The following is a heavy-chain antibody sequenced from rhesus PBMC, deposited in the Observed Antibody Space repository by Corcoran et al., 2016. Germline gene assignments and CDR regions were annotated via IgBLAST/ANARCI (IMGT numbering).Heavy chain of an antibody. V-gene: IGHV3S22*01. CDR2: IKNKVNGGTP. D-gene: IGHD2-21*01. CDR3: ARDGEYCTGSGCFDV. CDR1: GFTFSSYG. J-gene: IGHJ5-1*01. Sequence: EVQLVESGGGLVQPGGSLRLSCAASGFTFSSYGMSWVRQAPGKGPEWVGFIKNKVNGGTPKYDASVKGRFTISRDDSKSIASLQMNSLKTEDTAVYYCARDGEYCTGSGCFDVWGPGVLVTVSS.